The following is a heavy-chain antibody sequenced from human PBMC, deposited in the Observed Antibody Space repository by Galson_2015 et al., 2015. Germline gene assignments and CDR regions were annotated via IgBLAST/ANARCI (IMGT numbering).Heavy chain of an antibody. Sequence: SLRLSCAASGSTFSSYAMNWVRQAPGKGLEWVSAISGSGGNTYYADSVKGRFTISRDNSKNTLYLQMNSLRVGDTAVYYCAKLEYCSGGSCYDLDYWGQGTLVTVSS. CDR1: GSTFSSYA. J-gene: IGHJ4*02. V-gene: IGHV3-23*01. CDR2: ISGSGGNT. CDR3: AKLEYCSGGSCYDLDY. D-gene: IGHD2-15*01.